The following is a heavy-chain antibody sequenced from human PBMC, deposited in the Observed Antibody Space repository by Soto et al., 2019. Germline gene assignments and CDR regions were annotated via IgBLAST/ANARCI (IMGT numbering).Heavy chain of an antibody. CDR1: GGSISSYY. CDR3: ARDLGGF. Sequence: PSETLSLTCTVSGGSISSYYWSWIRQPPGKGLEWIGCIYYSGSTNYNPSLKSRVTISVDTSKNQFSLKLSSVTAADTAVYYCARDLGGFWGKGTMVTVSS. V-gene: IGHV4-59*01. CDR2: IYYSGST. J-gene: IGHJ3*01.